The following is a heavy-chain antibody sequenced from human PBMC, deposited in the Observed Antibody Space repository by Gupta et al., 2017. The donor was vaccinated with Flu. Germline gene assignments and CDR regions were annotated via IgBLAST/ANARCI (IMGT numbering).Heavy chain of an antibody. V-gene: IGHV3-23*01. CDR2: ISRTDGHT. J-gene: IGHJ4*02. Sequence: VRQAPGKGLEWVSTISRTDGHTYYADSVKGRFTISRDNSQNTLYLQLSGLKVEDTAVYYCARIDNFWSGSSFFWGQGTLVTVSS. CDR3: ARIDNFWSGSSFF. D-gene: IGHD3-3*01.